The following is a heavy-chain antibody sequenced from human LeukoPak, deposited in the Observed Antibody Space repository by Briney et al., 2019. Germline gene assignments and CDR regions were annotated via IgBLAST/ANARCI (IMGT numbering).Heavy chain of an antibody. J-gene: IGHJ4*02. CDR1: GFTFSSYW. CDR3: ASLAMVRGVMGNEFDY. CDR2: IKRDGSEK. Sequence: GGSLRLSCAASGFTFSSYWMSWVRQAPGKGLEWVANIKRDGSEKYYVDSVKGRFTISRDNAKNSLYLQMNSLRAEDTAVYYCASLAMVRGVMGNEFDYWGQGTLVTVSS. V-gene: IGHV3-7*01. D-gene: IGHD3-10*01.